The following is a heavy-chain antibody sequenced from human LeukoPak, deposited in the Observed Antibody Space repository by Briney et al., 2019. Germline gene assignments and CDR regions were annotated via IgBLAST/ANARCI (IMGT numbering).Heavy chain of an antibody. CDR3: ARYIVSYPHDAFDI. Sequence: SETLSLTCTVSGGSISSYYWSWIRQPPGKGLEWIGYIYYSGSTSYNPSLRSRVTISVDTSKKQFSLKLSSVTAADTAFYYCARYIVSYPHDAFDIWGQGTMVTVSS. V-gene: IGHV4-59*01. J-gene: IGHJ3*02. D-gene: IGHD1-26*01. CDR1: GGSISSYY. CDR2: IYYSGST.